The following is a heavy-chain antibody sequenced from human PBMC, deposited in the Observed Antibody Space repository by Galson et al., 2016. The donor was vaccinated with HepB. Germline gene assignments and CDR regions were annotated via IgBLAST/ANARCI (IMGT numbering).Heavy chain of an antibody. J-gene: IGHJ5*02. CDR1: GGSFSGYY. D-gene: IGHD3-10*01. V-gene: IGHV4-34*01. CDR2: INESGNT. CDR3: ARGRRVRGVTTKVNWIDP. Sequence: SETLSLTCAVNGGSFSGYYWTWIRQPPGMGLEWIGEINESGNTRYNPSLRSRVIVSLDTAKNQFSLKLSSVTAADAAVYYCARGRRVRGVTTKVNWIDPWGQGTLVTVSS.